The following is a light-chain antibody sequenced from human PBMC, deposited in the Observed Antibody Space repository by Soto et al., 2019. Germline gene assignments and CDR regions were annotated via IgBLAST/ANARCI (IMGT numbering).Light chain of an antibody. CDR2: AAS. CDR1: QNVASY. V-gene: IGKV1-39*01. J-gene: IGKJ1*01. Sequence: EIPTTQCPSSLSDSFGDRVTITCRASQNVASYLNWYQHKPGEAPKSLIYAASKLRSGVPSRFSATGTETDFTLTISSLQPEDSATYYCQQSYSTPTFGQGTKVDI. CDR3: QQSYSTPT.